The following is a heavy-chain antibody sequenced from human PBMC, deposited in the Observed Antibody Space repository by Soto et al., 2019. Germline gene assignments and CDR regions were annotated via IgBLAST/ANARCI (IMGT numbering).Heavy chain of an antibody. CDR1: GFTFDDYA. J-gene: IGHJ5*02. CDR2: ISWNSGSI. V-gene: IGHV3-9*01. CDR3: AKAGTYATVREYNWFDP. Sequence: ESGGGLVQPGRSLRLSCAASGFTFDDYAMHWVRQAPGKGLEWVSGISWNSGSIGYADSVKGRFTISRDNAKNSLYLQMNSLRAEDTALYYCAKAGTYATVREYNWFDPWGQGTLVTVSS. D-gene: IGHD2-8*01.